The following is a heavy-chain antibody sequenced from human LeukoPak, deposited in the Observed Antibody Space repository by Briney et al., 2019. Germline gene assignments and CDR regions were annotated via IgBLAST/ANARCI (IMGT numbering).Heavy chain of an antibody. J-gene: IGHJ5*02. CDR3: AGIVVADPNWFDP. V-gene: IGHV4-59*01. D-gene: IGHD3-22*01. CDR1: GGSFSGYY. CDR2: IYYSGST. Sequence: SETLSLTCAVYGGSFSGYYWSWIRQPPGKGLEWIGYIYYSGSTNYNPSLKSRVTISVDTSKNQFSLKLSPVTAADTAVYYCAGIVVADPNWFDPWGQGTLVTVSS.